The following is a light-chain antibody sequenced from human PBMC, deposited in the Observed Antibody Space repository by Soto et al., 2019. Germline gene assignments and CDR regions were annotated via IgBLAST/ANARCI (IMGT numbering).Light chain of an antibody. Sequence: DIQLTQSPSFLCASLGDRVSIACRASQDISDYLAWYQQRPGKAPKLLIYAASTLQSGVPSRFSGSGSGTEFTLTISSLQPEDFATYSCQQLNSYPLTFGGGTKVDIK. J-gene: IGKJ4*01. V-gene: IGKV1-9*01. CDR1: QDISDY. CDR2: AAS. CDR3: QQLNSYPLT.